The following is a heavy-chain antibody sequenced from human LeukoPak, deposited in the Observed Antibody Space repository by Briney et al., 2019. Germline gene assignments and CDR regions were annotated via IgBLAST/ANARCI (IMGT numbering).Heavy chain of an antibody. J-gene: IGHJ6*02. CDR1: GGSFSGYY. D-gene: IGHD2-2*01. CDR3: AHVVALYGMDV. V-gene: IGHV4-34*01. Sequence: PSETLSLTCAVYGGSFSGYYWSLIRQPPGKGLEWIGEINHSGSTNYNPSLKSRVTISVDTSKNQFSLKLSSVTAADTAVYYCAHVVALYGMDVWGQGTTVTVSS. CDR2: INHSGST.